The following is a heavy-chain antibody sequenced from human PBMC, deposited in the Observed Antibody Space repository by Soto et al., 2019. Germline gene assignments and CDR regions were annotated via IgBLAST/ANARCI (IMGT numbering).Heavy chain of an antibody. CDR3: ARRWGRTFDY. V-gene: IGHV4-39*01. CDR2: IFHSGST. CDR1: GGSIISNSYY. Sequence: PSETLSLTCTVSGGSIISNSYYWGWIRQPPGKGLEWIGSIFHSGSTYYNPSLKSRVTMSVDTSKNQFSLKLSSVTAADTAVYYCARRWGRTFDYWGQGTLVTVS. D-gene: IGHD7-27*01. J-gene: IGHJ4*02.